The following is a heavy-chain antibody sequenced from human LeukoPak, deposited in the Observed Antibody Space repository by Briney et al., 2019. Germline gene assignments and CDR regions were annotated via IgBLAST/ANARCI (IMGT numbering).Heavy chain of an antibody. D-gene: IGHD2-15*01. Sequence: SQTLSLTCTVSGGSISSGDYYWSWIRQPPGKGLEWIGYIYYSGSTYYNPSLKSRVTISVDSSKNQFSLKLSSVTAADTAVYYCARGHCSGGSCYLYYYYMDVWGKGTTVTVSS. V-gene: IGHV4-30-4*08. J-gene: IGHJ6*03. CDR2: IYYSGST. CDR3: ARGHCSGGSCYLYYYYMDV. CDR1: GGSISSGDYY.